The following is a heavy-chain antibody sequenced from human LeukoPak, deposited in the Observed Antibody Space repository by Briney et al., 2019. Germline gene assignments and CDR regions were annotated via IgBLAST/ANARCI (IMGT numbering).Heavy chain of an antibody. D-gene: IGHD1-1*01. CDR1: GFTFSNYG. J-gene: IGHJ4*02. Sequence: QPGRSLRLSCAASGFTFSNYGMHWVRQAPGKGLEWVAYIWYDGSNKYYGESVKGRFSLSRDNSRNTLYLQMNSLRAEDTAVYYCARDKRRDGYNLRRRLDYWGQGTLVTVSS. CDR3: ARDKRRDGYNLRRRLDY. CDR2: IWYDGSNK. V-gene: IGHV3-33*01.